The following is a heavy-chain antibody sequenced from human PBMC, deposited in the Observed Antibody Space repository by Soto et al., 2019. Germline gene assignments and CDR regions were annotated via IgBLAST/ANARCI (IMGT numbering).Heavy chain of an antibody. CDR1: GFTFSNFW. D-gene: IGHD6-19*01. Sequence: GGSLRLSCAASGFTFSNFWMHWVRQAPGKGLVWVSHINSDGSSTTYADSVKGRFTISRDNAKNTLYLQMNSLRAEDTAVYYCVRGEGGWETYWGQGTLVTVSS. CDR3: VRGEGGWETY. CDR2: INSDGSST. V-gene: IGHV3-74*01. J-gene: IGHJ4*02.